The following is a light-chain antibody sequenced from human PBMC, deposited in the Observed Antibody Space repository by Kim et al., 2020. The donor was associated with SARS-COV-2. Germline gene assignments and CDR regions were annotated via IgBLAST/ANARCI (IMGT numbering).Light chain of an antibody. CDR3: QQYDNWPLT. Sequence: VSPGERATLSCRASQSVSSNLAGYQQKPGQTPRLLIFGASTRATGIPVRFSGIGAGTEFTLTISSLKSEDFVVYYCQQYDNWPLTFGGGTKVDIK. J-gene: IGKJ4*01. CDR1: QSVSSN. V-gene: IGKV3-15*01. CDR2: GAS.